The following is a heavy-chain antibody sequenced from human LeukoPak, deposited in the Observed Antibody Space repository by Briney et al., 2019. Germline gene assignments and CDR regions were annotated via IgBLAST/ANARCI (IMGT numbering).Heavy chain of an antibody. D-gene: IGHD5-18*01. CDR3: ARTTINRIQLWMYYFDY. CDR2: IYYSGST. J-gene: IGHJ4*02. V-gene: IGHV4-39*01. CDR1: GGSISSSSYY. Sequence: SETLSLTCTVSGGSISSSSYYWGWIRQPPGKGLEWIGSIYYSGSTYYNPSLKSRVTISVDTSKNQFPLKLGSVTAADTAVYHCARTTINRIQLWMYYFDYWGQGTLVTVSS.